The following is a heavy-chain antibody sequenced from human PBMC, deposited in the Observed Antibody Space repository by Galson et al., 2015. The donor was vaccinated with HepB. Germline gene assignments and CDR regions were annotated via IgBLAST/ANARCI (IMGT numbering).Heavy chain of an antibody. D-gene: IGHD6-13*01. J-gene: IGHJ1*01. V-gene: IGHV1-24*01. CDR1: GYTLTELS. CDR2: FDPEDGET. CDR3: ATIEGSIAAAEYFQH. Sequence: SVKVSCKVSGYTLTELSMHWVRQAPGKGLEWMGGFDPEDGETIYAQKFQGRVTMTEDTSTDTAYMELSSLRSEDTAVYYCATIEGSIAAAEYFQHWGQGTLVTVSS.